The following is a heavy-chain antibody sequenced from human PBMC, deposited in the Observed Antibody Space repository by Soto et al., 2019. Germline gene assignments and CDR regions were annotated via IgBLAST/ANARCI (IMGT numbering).Heavy chain of an antibody. V-gene: IGHV3-30*18. CDR3: AKERMEEYQLLPFFDY. D-gene: IGHD2-2*01. CDR2: ISYDGSNK. Sequence: QVQLVESGGGVVQPGRSLRLSCAASGFSFSSYGMHWLRQAAGKGLEWVAVISYDGSNKYYADSVRGRFTISRDNSKNTLYLQMNSLRPEDTAVFYCAKERMEEYQLLPFFDYWGQGTLFTVSS. CDR1: GFSFSSYG. J-gene: IGHJ4*02.